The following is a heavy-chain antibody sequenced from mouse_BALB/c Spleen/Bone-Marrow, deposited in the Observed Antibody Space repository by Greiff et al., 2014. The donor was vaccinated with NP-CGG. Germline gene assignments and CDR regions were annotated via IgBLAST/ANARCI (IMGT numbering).Heavy chain of an antibody. CDR2: IDPANGNT. Sequence: VQLQQSGAELVKPGASVKLSCTASGFNTKDTYMHWVRQRPEQGLEWIGRIDPANGNTKYDPKFQGKATITADTSSNTAYLQLSSLTSEDTAVYYCAGASYYAMDYWGQGTSVTVSS. J-gene: IGHJ4*01. CDR3: AGASYYAMDY. CDR1: GFNTKDTY. V-gene: IGHV14-3*02.